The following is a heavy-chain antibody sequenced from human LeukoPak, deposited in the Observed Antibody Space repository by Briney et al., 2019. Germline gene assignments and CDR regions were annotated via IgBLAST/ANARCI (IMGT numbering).Heavy chain of an antibody. V-gene: IGHV4-34*01. CDR2: INHSGST. CDR3: ARGHGSSGNDY. D-gene: IGHD6-13*01. Sequence: SETLSLTCAVYGGSFSGHYWSWIRQPPGKGLEWIGEINHSGSTNYNPSLKSRVTISVDTSKNQFSLKLSSVTAADTAVYYCARGHGSSGNDYWGQGTLVTVSS. J-gene: IGHJ4*02. CDR1: GGSFSGHY.